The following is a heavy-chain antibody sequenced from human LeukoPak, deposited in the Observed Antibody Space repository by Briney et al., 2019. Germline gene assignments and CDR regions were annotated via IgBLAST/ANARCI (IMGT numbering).Heavy chain of an antibody. V-gene: IGHV4-59*01. CDR1: GGSINNYY. CDR3: ARLPGSYYHYYYMDV. D-gene: IGHD1-26*01. CDR2: IYYSGNT. J-gene: IGHJ6*03. Sequence: PSETLSLTCTVSGGSINNYYWSWIRQPPGKGLEWTGYIYYSGNTNYNASLKSRVTISVDTSENQFSLKLSSVTAADTAVYYCARLPGSYYHYYYMDVWGKGTTVTVSS.